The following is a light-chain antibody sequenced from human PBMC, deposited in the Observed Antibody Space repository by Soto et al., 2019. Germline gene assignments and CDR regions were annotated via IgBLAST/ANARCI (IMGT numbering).Light chain of an antibody. CDR3: SSYTSTTYWV. V-gene: IGLV2-14*01. CDR1: SSDVGGYNF. J-gene: IGLJ3*02. Sequence: QSALTQPASVSGSPGQSITISCTGTSSDVGGYNFVSWYQQHPGKAPKLIIYEVTVRPSGFSNRFSGSKSGTTASLTISGLQAEDEADYYCSSYTSTTYWVFGGGTKLTVL. CDR2: EVT.